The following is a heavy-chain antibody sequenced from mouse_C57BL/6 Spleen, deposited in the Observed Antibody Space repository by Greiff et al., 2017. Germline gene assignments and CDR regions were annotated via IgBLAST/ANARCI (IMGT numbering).Heavy chain of an antibody. CDR2: IYPGDGDT. CDR3: ARSRYGYDPAWFAY. V-gene: IGHV1-82*01. Sequence: VQLVESGPELVKPGASVKISCKASGYAFSSSWMNWVKQRPGKGLEWIGRIYPGDGDTNYNGKFKGKATLTADKSSSTAYMQLSSLTSEDSAVYFCARSRYGYDPAWFAYWGQGTLVTVSA. CDR1: GYAFSSSW. J-gene: IGHJ3*01. D-gene: IGHD2-2*01.